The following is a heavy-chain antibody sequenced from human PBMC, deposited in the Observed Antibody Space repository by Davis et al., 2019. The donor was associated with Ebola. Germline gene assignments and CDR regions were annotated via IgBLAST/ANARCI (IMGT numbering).Heavy chain of an antibody. CDR3: AREHDDYIWGSYLIDY. CDR2: IWYDGSNK. CDR1: GFTFSSYG. J-gene: IGHJ4*02. D-gene: IGHD3-16*02. Sequence: PGGSLRLSCAASGFTFSSYGMHWVRQAPGKGLEWVAVIWYDGSNKYYADSVKGRFTISRDNSKNTLYLQMNSLRAEDTAVYYCAREHDDYIWGSYLIDYWGQGTLVTVSS. V-gene: IGHV3-33*01.